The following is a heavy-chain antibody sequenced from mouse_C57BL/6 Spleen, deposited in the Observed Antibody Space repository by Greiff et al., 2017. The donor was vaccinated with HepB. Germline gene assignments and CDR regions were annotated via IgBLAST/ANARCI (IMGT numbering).Heavy chain of an antibody. J-gene: IGHJ2*01. Sequence: QVQLQQSGAELARPGASVKLSCKASGYTFTSYGISWVKQRTGQGLEWIGEIYPRSGNTYYNEKFKGKATLTADKSSSTAYMELRSLTSEDSAVYFCARSGEGYYYGSSFYFDYWGQGTTLTVSS. CDR1: GYTFTSYG. CDR2: IYPRSGNT. D-gene: IGHD1-1*01. V-gene: IGHV1-81*01. CDR3: ARSGEGYYYGSSFYFDY.